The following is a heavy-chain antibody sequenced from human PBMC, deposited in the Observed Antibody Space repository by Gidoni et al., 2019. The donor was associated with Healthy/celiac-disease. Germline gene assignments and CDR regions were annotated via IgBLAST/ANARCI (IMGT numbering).Heavy chain of an antibody. D-gene: IGHD6-13*01. J-gene: IGHJ4*02. CDR1: GSTFSIYA. V-gene: IGHV3-23*01. Sequence: EVQLLESGGGSVQPGGSLRLSCAASGSTFSIYAMGWVRQAPGKGLEWVAAIGGSGGSTYYADSVKGRFTISRDNSKNTLYLQMNSLRAEDTAVYYCAKKAYSSSHGEYYFDYWGQGTLVTVSS. CDR2: IGGSGGST. CDR3: AKKAYSSSHGEYYFDY.